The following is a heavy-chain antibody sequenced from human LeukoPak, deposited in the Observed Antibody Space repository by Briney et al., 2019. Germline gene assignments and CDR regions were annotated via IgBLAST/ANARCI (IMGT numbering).Heavy chain of an antibody. Sequence: GRSLRLSCAASGFTFSSYGMHWVRQAPGKWLEWVAVIWYDGSNKYYADSVKGRFTISRDNSKNTLYLQMNSLRAEDTAVYYCAREYYYDSSGFDYWGQGTLVTVSS. CDR3: AREYYYDSSGFDY. J-gene: IGHJ4*02. D-gene: IGHD3-22*01. V-gene: IGHV3-33*01. CDR1: GFTFSSYG. CDR2: IWYDGSNK.